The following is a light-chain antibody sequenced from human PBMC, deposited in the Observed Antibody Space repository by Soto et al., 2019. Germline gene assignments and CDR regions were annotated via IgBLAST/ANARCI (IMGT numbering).Light chain of an antibody. CDR1: SSDVGGYNY. Sequence: QSALTQPASVSGSPGQSITISCTGTSSDVGGYNYVSWYQQHPGKAPKLMIYEVSKRPSGVPDRFSGSKSGNTASLTVSGLQAEDEADDYCSSYAGNNKLVVGGGTKLTVL. V-gene: IGLV2-8*01. J-gene: IGLJ2*01. CDR2: EVS. CDR3: SSYAGNNKLV.